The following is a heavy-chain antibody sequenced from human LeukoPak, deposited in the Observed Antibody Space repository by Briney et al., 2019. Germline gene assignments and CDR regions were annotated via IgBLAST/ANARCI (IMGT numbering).Heavy chain of an antibody. CDR3: ARIHRPVAYIDD. CDR1: RYTFTALY. CDR2: INPFSGGT. Sequence: GASVKASDKAFRYTFTALYMLWVGQAPGHRLEWLGWINPFSGGTNYAHKLQGRVTGTTDPSISPGYLELSSLTSYEPGVDSCARIHRPVAYIDDWGQGCLVTV. V-gene: IGHV1-2*01. J-gene: IGHJ4*02. D-gene: IGHD3-16*01.